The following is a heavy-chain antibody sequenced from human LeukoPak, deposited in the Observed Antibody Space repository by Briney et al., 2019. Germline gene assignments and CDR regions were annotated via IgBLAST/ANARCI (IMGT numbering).Heavy chain of an antibody. J-gene: IGHJ5*02. V-gene: IGHV1-46*01. CDR3: ARLVSGWNWFDP. CDR2: INPNTGST. Sequence: ASVTVSCKASGYTFTSYYMHWVRQAPGQGLEWMGIINPNTGSTDYAQKFQGRVTMTRDTSTSTVYMELSSLRSEDTAVYYCARLVSGWNWFDPWGQGTLVTVSS. CDR1: GYTFTSYY. D-gene: IGHD6-19*01.